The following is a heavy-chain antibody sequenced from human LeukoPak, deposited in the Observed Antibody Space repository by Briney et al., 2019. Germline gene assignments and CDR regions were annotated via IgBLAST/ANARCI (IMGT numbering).Heavy chain of an antibody. Sequence: ASVKVSCKASGYTFTSYAMNWVRQAPGQGLEWMGWINTNTGNPTYSQGFTGRFVFSLDTSVSTAYLQISSLKAEHTAVYYCARAPGGGSYYYYGMDVWGQGTTVTVSS. CDR1: GYTFTSYA. CDR2: INTNTGNP. V-gene: IGHV7-4-1*02. D-gene: IGHD1-26*01. CDR3: ARAPGGGSYYYYGMDV. J-gene: IGHJ6*02.